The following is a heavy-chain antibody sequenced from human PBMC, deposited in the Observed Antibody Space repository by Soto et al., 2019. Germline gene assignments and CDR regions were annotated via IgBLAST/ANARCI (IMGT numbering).Heavy chain of an antibody. CDR2: IYWDDDK. CDR1: GFSLSTSGVG. J-gene: IGHJ4*02. V-gene: IGHV2-5*02. CDR3: AHKGDGYRGFKY. Sequence: QITLKESGPTLVKPTQTLTLTCTLSGFSLSTSGVGVGWIRQAPGKDLEWLALIYWDDDKRYSPFLKSRPTITKDTSKNQVVLTLTNMDPVDTATYYCAHKGDGYRGFKYWGQGTLVTVSS. D-gene: IGHD5-12*01.